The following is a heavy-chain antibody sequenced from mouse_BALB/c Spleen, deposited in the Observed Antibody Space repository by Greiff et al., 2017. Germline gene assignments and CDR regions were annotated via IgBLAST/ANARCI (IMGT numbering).Heavy chain of an antibody. J-gene: IGHJ3*01. D-gene: IGHD1-1*01. CDR2: IDPFNGGT. CDR3: ARWHYGSSSFAY. V-gene: IGHV1S135*01. CDR1: GYSFTSYY. Sequence: VQLKQSGPELMKPGASVKISCKASGYSFTSYYMHWVKQSHGKSLEWIGYIDPFNGGTSYNQKFKGKATLTVDKSSSTAYMHLSSLTSEDSAVYYCARWHYGSSSFAYWGQGTLVTVSA.